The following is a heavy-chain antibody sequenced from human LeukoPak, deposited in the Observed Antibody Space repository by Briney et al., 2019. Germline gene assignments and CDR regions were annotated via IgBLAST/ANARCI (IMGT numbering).Heavy chain of an antibody. CDR1: GFTFSSYG. V-gene: IGHV3-23*01. CDR2: ISGNAADT. Sequence: PGGSLRLSCVASGFTFSSYGMSWVRQAPGKGLEWVSAISGNAADTFYADSVKGRFTISRDNSKNTLYLQMNSLRAEDTAVYYCARTQLWFGESSGFDPWGQGTLVTVSS. CDR3: ARTQLWFGESSGFDP. J-gene: IGHJ5*02. D-gene: IGHD3-10*01.